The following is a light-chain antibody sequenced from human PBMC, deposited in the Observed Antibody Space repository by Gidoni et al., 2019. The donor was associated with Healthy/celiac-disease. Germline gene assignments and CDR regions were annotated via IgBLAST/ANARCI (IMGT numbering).Light chain of an antibody. CDR2: KAS. CDR3: QQYNSYLYT. V-gene: IGKV1-5*03. Sequence: DIQMTQSPSTLSASVGDRVTITCRASQSISSWLAWYQQKPGKAPKLLIYKASSLESGGPSRFSGSGSGTEVTLTISSLQPDDFATYYFQQYNSYLYTFGQGTKLEIK. J-gene: IGKJ2*01. CDR1: QSISSW.